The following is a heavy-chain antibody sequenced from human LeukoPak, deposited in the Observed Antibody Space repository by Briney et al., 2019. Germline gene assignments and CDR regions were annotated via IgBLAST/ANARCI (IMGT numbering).Heavy chain of an antibody. J-gene: IGHJ4*02. CDR2: INPNSGGT. CDR3: ARDLNYVLLWFGETLGGSAMDY. Sequence: ASVKVSCKASGYTFTGYYMHWVRQAPGQGLEWMGWINPNSGGTNYAQKFQGRVTMTRDTSISTAYMELSRLRSDDTAVYYCARDLNYVLLWFGETLGGSAMDYWGQGTLVTVSS. CDR1: GYTFTGYY. V-gene: IGHV1-2*02. D-gene: IGHD3-10*01.